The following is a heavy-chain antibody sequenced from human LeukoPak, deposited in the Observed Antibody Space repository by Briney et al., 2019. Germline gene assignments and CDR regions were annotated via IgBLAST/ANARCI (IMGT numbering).Heavy chain of an antibody. D-gene: IGHD3-3*01. V-gene: IGHV3-23*01. CDR2: ISGSGDST. J-gene: IGHJ6*03. Sequence: GGSLRLSCAASGFTFSNYGMSWVRQAPGKGLEWVSSISGSGDSTYYADSVKGRFTISRDNSQNTVSLQLNNLRIEDTALYYCAKTSLSDPSGHYYYMDVWGKGTTVTVSS. CDR3: AKTSLSDPSGHYYYMDV. CDR1: GFTFSNYG.